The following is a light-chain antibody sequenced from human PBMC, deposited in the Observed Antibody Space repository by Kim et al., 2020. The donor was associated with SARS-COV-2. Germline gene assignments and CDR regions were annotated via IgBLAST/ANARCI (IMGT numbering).Light chain of an antibody. J-gene: IGKJ2*03. V-gene: IGKV2-30*01. Sequence: QPASISCRSSQSLVDSDENTFLNWFQQRPGQPPRRLIYKVSNRDSGVPDRFSGSGSGTDFTLKISRVEAEDIAIYYCMQSSHWPRSFGQGTKLEI. CDR1: QSLVDSDENTF. CDR3: MQSSHWPRS. CDR2: KVS.